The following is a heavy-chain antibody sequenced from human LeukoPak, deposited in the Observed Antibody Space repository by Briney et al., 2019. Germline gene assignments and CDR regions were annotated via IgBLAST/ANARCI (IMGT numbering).Heavy chain of an antibody. V-gene: IGHV4-34*01. Sequence: PSETLSLTCAVSGGSFSGHYWNWIRQPPGKGLEWIGEINHGESTNYNPSLKSRVTISIDMSKNQFSLKLSSVTAADTAVYYCARAYHSSWYLNWFDPWGQGTLVTVSS. D-gene: IGHD6-13*01. J-gene: IGHJ5*02. CDR3: ARAYHSSWYLNWFDP. CDR2: INHGEST. CDR1: GGSFSGHY.